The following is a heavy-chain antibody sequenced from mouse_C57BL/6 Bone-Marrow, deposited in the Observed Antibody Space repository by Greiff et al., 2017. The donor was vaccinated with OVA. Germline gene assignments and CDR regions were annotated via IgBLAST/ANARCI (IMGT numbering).Heavy chain of an antibody. V-gene: IGHV5-4*01. J-gene: IGHJ4*01. CDR2: ISDGGSYT. CDR3: ARDPGPYYYAMDY. CDR1: GFTFSSYA. Sequence: EVQGVESGGGLVKPGGSLKLSCAASGFTFSSYAMSWVRQTPEKRLEWVATISDGGSYTYYPDNVKGRFTISRDNAKNNLYLQMSHLKSEDTAMYYCARDPGPYYYAMDYWGQGTSVTVSS.